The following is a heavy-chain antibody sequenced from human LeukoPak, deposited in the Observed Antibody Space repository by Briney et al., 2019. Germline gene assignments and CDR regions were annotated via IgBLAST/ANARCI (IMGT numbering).Heavy chain of an antibody. CDR3: AGAERTVNVFDS. CDR1: DGSMISYH. V-gene: IGHV4-4*07. CDR2: IYTTGST. J-gene: IGHJ3*01. Sequence: SSETLSLTCSVSDGSMISYHWSWIRQPTGKGLEWIGRIYTTGSTDYNPSLMSRVTMSVDTSKNQFSLKLRSVTAADTAVYYCAGAERTVNVFDSWGQGTIVTVSS. D-gene: IGHD3-10*02.